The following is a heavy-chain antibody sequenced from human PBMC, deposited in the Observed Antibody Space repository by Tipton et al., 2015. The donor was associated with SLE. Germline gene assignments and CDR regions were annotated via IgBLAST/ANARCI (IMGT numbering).Heavy chain of an antibody. Sequence: SLRLSCASSGFTFSSFWMHWVRQAPGKGLEWVSYISSSGSTIYYADSVKGRFTISRDNAKNSLYLQMNSLRAEDTAVYYCARFCRTGYCSSTSWLNLAFDIWGQGTMVTVSS. V-gene: IGHV3-48*04. D-gene: IGHD2-2*01. CDR1: GFTFSSFW. CDR3: ARFCRTGYCSSTSWLNLAFDI. CDR2: ISSSGSTI. J-gene: IGHJ3*02.